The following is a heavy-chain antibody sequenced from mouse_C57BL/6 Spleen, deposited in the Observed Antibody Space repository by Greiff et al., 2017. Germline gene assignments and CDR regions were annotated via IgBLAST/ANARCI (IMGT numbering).Heavy chain of an antibody. D-gene: IGHD1-1*01. CDR1: GFSLTSYG. CDR3: ATHYGSSYDAMDY. CDR2: IWRGGST. J-gene: IGHJ4*01. V-gene: IGHV2-5*01. Sequence: QVKLQQSGPGLVQPSQSLTITCTVSGFSLTSYGVHWVRQSPGKGLEWLGVIWRGGSTDYNAAFMSRLSITKDNSKSQVFFKMNILQADDTAIYYCATHYGSSYDAMDYWGQGTSVTVSS.